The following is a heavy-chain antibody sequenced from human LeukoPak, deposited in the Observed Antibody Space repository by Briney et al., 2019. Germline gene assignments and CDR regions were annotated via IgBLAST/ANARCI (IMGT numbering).Heavy chain of an antibody. D-gene: IGHD4-23*01. CDR2: VYPGDSDT. Sequence: GESLKISCKGSGYSFISYWIGWVRQMPGKGLEWMGIVYPGDSDTRYSPSFQGQVTFSADKSISTAYLQWDSLKASDTAMYYCARDNYGGNFDYWGQGTLVTVSS. CDR3: ARDNYGGNFDY. V-gene: IGHV5-51*01. CDR1: GYSFISYW. J-gene: IGHJ4*02.